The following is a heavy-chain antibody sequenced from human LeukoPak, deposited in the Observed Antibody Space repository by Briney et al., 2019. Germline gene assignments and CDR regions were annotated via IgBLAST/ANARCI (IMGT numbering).Heavy chain of an antibody. CDR3: AKASPSYTSSRDY. D-gene: IGHD6-13*01. CDR2: MSATP. J-gene: IGHJ4*02. CDR1: GFAFSTYA. V-gene: IGHV3-23*01. Sequence: GGSLRLSCAASGFAFSTYAMSWVRQAPGKGLEWVASMSATPKYADSVKGRFTISRDNSKNTLYLQMSSLRVDDTAVYYCAKASPSYTSSRDYWGQGTLVTVSS.